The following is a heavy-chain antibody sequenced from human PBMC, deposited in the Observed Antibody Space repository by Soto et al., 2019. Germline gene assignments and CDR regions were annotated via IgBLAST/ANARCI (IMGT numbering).Heavy chain of an antibody. V-gene: IGHV3-11*01. CDR2: ISQSSTAI. CDR3: ARWSSAFDY. Sequence: VQVVESGGGLVKPGGSLRLSCAASGFTFSEYYMGWVRQAPGKGLEWVAYISQSSTAIYNADSVRGRFVISRDNAESSLYLQMNSLTAEDTAMYYCARWSSAFDYWGHGTLVTVSS. J-gene: IGHJ4*01. CDR1: GFTFSEYY.